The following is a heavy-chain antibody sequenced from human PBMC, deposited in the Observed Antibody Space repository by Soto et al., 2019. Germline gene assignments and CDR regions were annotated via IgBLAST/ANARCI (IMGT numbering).Heavy chain of an antibody. D-gene: IGHD3-3*01. CDR2: ISYDGSNK. J-gene: IGHJ4*02. CDR3: AKGETTYDFWRGYLVPPHDFDY. V-gene: IGHV3-30*18. Sequence: QVQLVESGGGVVQPGRSLRLSCAASGFTFSSYGMHWVRQAPGKGLEWVAVISYDGSNKYYADSVKGRFTISRDNSKNTLYLQMNSLRPPHTAVYYCAKGETTYDFWRGYLVPPHDFDYWGQGTLVIVSS. CDR1: GFTFSSYG.